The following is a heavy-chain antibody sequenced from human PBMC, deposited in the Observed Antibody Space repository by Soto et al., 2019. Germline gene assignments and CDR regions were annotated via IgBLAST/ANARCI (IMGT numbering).Heavy chain of an antibody. V-gene: IGHV3-33*01. Sequence: QVQLVESGGGVVQPGRSLRLSCAASGFTFSSYGMHWVRQAPGKGLEWVAVIWYDGSNKYYADSVKGRFTISRNNSKNTLYLQMNSLRAEDTAVYYCARDSPRITIFGVVMGHLDYWGQGTLVTVSS. CDR3: ARDSPRITIFGVVMGHLDY. CDR1: GFTFSSYG. J-gene: IGHJ4*02. D-gene: IGHD3-3*01. CDR2: IWYDGSNK.